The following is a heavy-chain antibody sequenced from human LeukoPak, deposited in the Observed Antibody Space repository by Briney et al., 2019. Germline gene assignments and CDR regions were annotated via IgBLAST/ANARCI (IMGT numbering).Heavy chain of an antibody. D-gene: IGHD2/OR15-2a*01. CDR1: GFTFSTYW. CDR2: IMFDGSQK. J-gene: IGHJ4*02. Sequence: GGSLGLSCVGSGFTFSTYWMTWVRQAPGTGLEWVASIMFDGSQKYYVDSVKGRFTISRDNAKNSLYLQMDSLRVEDTAMYYCARYFNSNGYSSLRGDYWGQGTLVTVSS. V-gene: IGHV3-7*01. CDR3: ARYFNSNGYSSLRGDY.